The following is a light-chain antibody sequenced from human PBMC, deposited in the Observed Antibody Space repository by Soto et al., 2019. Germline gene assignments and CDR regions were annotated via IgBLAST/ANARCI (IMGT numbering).Light chain of an antibody. V-gene: IGKV3-20*01. CDR2: GAS. Sequence: EIVLTQSPATLSLSPGERATLSCRASQSVTSNYLAWYQQKPGQAPRLLIYGASSRATAIPDRFSGSGSGTDFTLINSRLEPEDLAVYHCQQYGDSPQTFGQGTKVEIK. CDR1: QSVTSNY. CDR3: QQYGDSPQT. J-gene: IGKJ1*01.